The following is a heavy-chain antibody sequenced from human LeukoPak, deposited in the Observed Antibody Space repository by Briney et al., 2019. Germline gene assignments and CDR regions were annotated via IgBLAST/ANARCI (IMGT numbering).Heavy chain of an antibody. D-gene: IGHD2-15*01. CDR1: GGSISSSY. CDR2: IFYSGST. J-gene: IGHJ1*01. Sequence: SETLSLTCTVSGGSISSSYWSWLRQPPGKGLEWIGYIFYSGSTSYNPPLKSRVTISVGTSKNQFSLKLSSVTAADTAVYYCATLRYCSGGSCFPKYFQHWGQGTLVTVSS. CDR3: ATLRYCSGGSCFPKYFQH. V-gene: IGHV4-59*08.